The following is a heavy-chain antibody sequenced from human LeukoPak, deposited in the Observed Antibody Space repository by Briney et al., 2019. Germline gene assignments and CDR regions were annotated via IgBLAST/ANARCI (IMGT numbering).Heavy chain of an antibody. D-gene: IGHD4-23*01. CDR2: IYYSGST. CDR1: GGSISSYY. Sequence: SETLSLTCTVSGGSISSYYWSWIRQPPGKGLEWIGYIYYSGSTNYNPSLKSRVTISVDTSKNQFSLKLSSVTAADMAVYYCARVGGHGGKNAFDIWGQGTMVTVSS. V-gene: IGHV4-59*08. J-gene: IGHJ3*02. CDR3: ARVGGHGGKNAFDI.